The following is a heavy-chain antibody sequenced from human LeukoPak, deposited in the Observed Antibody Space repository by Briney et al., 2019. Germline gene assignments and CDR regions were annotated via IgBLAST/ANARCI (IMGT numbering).Heavy chain of an antibody. CDR3: ARMAWEAYDSSGYYIN. V-gene: IGHV2-70*11. D-gene: IGHD3-22*01. CDR1: GFSLSTSGMC. Sequence: VSGPTLVNPTQTLTLTCTFSGFSLSTSGMCVSWIRQPPGKAPEWLARIDWDDDKYYSTSLKTRLTISKDTSKNQVVLTMTNMDPVDTATYYRARMAWEAYDSSGYYINWGQGTLVTVSS. J-gene: IGHJ4*02. CDR2: IDWDDDK.